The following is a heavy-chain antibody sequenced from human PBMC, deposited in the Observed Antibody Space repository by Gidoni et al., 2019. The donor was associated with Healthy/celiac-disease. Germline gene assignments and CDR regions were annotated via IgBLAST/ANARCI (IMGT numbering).Heavy chain of an antibody. CDR1: GFTFSSYW. CDR2: INSDGSST. D-gene: IGHD3-3*01. J-gene: IGHJ4*02. V-gene: IGHV3-74*01. Sequence: EVQLVESGGGLVQPGGSLRLSCAASGFTFSSYWMHWVRRAPGKGLVWVSRINSDGSSTSYADSVKGRFTISRDNANNTLYLQMNSLRAEDTAVYYCARTNGGGLRFLDYWGQGTLVTVSA. CDR3: ARTNGGGLRFLDY.